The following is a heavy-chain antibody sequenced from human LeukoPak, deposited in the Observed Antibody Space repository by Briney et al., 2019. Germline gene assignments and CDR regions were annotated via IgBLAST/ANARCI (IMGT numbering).Heavy chain of an antibody. D-gene: IGHD3-10*01. CDR3: ARDPIGVRPDYLDY. CDR2: ISSDASIT. Sequence: GGSLRLSCTASGFSFGTYAMHWVRQAPGKGFEWVAVISSDASITIYPDSMRGRFTISRDNSKNTLYLDMNNLRGEDTALYFCARDPIGVRPDYLDYWGQGTLVSVSS. CDR1: GFSFGTYA. V-gene: IGHV3-30*01. J-gene: IGHJ4*02.